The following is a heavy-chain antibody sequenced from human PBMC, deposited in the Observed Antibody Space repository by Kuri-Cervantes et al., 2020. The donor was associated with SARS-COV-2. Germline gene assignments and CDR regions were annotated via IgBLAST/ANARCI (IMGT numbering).Heavy chain of an antibody. V-gene: IGHV3-23*01. CDR1: GLTFSSYA. J-gene: IGHJ5*02. CDR3: AKDLGRPNWFDP. CDR2: ISGSGGST. Sequence: LSLTCAASGLTFSSYAMSWVRQAPGKGLEWVSAISGSGGSTYYADSVKGRFPISRDNSKNTLYLQMNSLRAEDTAVYYCAKDLGRPNWFDPWGQGTLVTVSS.